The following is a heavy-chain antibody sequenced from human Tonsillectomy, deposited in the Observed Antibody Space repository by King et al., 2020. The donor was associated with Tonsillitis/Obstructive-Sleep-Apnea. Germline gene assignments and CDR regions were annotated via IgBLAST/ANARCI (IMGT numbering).Heavy chain of an antibody. Sequence: QLQESGPGLVKPSETLSLTCSVSGGSISSSSYYWGWIRQPPGKGLEWIGSIYYSGSTYYNPSLKSRVTISVDTSKKRFSLKLSSVTAADTAVYYCARQRFGMLNNFDYWGQGTLVTVSS. J-gene: IGHJ4*02. V-gene: IGHV4-39*01. CDR3: ARQRFGMLNNFDY. CDR2: IYYSGST. D-gene: IGHD3-3*01. CDR1: GGSISSSSYY.